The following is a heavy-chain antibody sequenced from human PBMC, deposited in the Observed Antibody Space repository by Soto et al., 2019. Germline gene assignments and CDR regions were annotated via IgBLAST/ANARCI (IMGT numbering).Heavy chain of an antibody. D-gene: IGHD1-26*01. CDR3: ASSLKSYYTSSGYFQH. CDR1: GGSISSYY. V-gene: IGHV4-59*01. CDR2: LYYSGST. Sequence: SETLSLTCTVSGGSISSYYWSWILQPPGKGLEWIGYLYYSGSTNYNPSLKSRVTISVDTSKNQFSLKLSSVTAADTAVYYCASSLKSYYTSSGYFQHWGQGALVTVSS. J-gene: IGHJ1*01.